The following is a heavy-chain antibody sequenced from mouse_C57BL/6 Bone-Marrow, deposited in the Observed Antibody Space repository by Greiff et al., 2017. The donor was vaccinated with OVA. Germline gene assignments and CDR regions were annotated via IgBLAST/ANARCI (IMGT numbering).Heavy chain of an antibody. Sequence: QVHVKQSGAELVKPGASVKMSCKASGYTFTTYPIEWMKQNHGKSLEWIGNFHPYNDDTKYNEKFKGKATLTVEKSSSTVYLELSRLTSDDSAVYYCATYGNYVGAMDYWGQGTSVTVSS. V-gene: IGHV1-47*01. CDR3: ATYGNYVGAMDY. CDR2: FHPYNDDT. J-gene: IGHJ4*01. CDR1: GYTFTTYP. D-gene: IGHD2-1*01.